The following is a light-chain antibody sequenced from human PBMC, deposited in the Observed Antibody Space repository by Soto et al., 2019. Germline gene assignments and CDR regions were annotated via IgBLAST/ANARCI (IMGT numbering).Light chain of an antibody. Sequence: QSVLTQPPSVSGAPGERVTISCTGSSSDIGAGYRVRWYQQVPGTAPKLLIYDNTNRPSGVSVRFSGSKSGTSASLAISGLQAEDEAHYYCSSYAETSTHMVFGGGTKLTVL. CDR3: SSYAETSTHMV. CDR1: SSDIGAGYR. J-gene: IGLJ2*01. CDR2: DNT. V-gene: IGLV1-40*01.